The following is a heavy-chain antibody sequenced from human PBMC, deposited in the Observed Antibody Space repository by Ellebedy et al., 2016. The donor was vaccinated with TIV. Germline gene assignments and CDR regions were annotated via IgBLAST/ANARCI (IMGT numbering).Heavy chain of an antibody. CDR1: GFTFSSYS. D-gene: IGHD3-10*01. CDR3: ARHFGYQYYYYGMDV. V-gene: IGHV4-59*08. J-gene: IGHJ6*02. Sequence: ESLKISCAASGFTFSSYSMNWVRQAPGKGLEWIGYIYYSGSTNYNPSLKSRVTISVDTSKNQFSLKLSSVTAADTAVYYCARHFGYQYYYYGMDVWGQGTTVTVSS. CDR2: IYYSGST.